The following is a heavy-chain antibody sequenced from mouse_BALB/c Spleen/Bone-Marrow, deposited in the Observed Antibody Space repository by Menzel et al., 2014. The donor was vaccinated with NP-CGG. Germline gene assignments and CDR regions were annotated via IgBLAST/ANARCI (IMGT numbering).Heavy chain of an antibody. J-gene: IGHJ3*01. D-gene: IGHD2-13*01. CDR1: GYTFTSYY. Sequence: SGAELVKPGASVKLSCKASGYTFTSYYMYWVKQRPGQGLEWIGEINPSNGGTNFNEKFKSKATLTVDKSSSTAYMQLSSLTSEDSAVYYCTREGDSPFAYWGQGPLVTVSA. CDR2: INPSNGGT. CDR3: TREGDSPFAY. V-gene: IGHV1-53*01.